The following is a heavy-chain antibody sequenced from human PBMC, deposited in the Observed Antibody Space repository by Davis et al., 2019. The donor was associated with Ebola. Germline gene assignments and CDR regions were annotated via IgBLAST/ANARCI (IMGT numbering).Heavy chain of an antibody. Sequence: GSLRLSCAVYGGSFSGYYWGWIRQPPGKGLEWIGNIYYSGSTYYNPSLKSRFTISVDTSKNQFSLRLNSVTAADTAVYYCARGHTYGSMVYGLDVWGQGTTVTVSS. CDR1: GGSFSGYY. CDR2: IYYSGST. J-gene: IGHJ6*02. V-gene: IGHV4-34*01. CDR3: ARGHTYGSMVYGLDV. D-gene: IGHD3-10*01.